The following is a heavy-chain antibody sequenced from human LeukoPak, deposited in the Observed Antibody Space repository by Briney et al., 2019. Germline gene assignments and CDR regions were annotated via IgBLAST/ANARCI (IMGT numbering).Heavy chain of an antibody. Sequence: PSETLSLTCTVSNGSIISDDYYWSWIRQSPRKGLEWIAYIYYSGSTYYNPSLKSRVTISVDTSKNQFSLKVSSVTAADTAVYYCARGTFYYESSGYYSFDYWGQGTLVTVSS. D-gene: IGHD3-22*01. J-gene: IGHJ4*02. CDR1: NGSIISDDYY. V-gene: IGHV4-30-4*08. CDR3: ARGTFYYESSGYYSFDY. CDR2: IYYSGST.